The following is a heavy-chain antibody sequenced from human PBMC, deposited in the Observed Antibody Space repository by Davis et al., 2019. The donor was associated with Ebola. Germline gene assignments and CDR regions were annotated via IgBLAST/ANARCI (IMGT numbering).Heavy chain of an antibody. CDR2: IYHSGST. D-gene: IGHD6-19*01. Sequence: MPSETLSLTCTVSGGSINSNTYYWGWIRQPPGKGLEWVGNIYHSGSTFYNPSLKRRVSISIDMSKNQFSLRLSFVTAADAAVYYCARLGSSGWYVYWGQGTLVTVSS. V-gene: IGHV4-39*01. J-gene: IGHJ4*02. CDR1: GGSINSNTYY. CDR3: ARLGSSGWYVY.